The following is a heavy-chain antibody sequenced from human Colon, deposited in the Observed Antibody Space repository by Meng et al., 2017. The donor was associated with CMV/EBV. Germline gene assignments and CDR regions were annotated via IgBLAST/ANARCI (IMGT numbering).Heavy chain of an antibody. D-gene: IGHD1-14*01. Sequence: GESLKISCAASGFTVSSNYMSWVRQAPGKGLEWVSVIYSGGSTYYADSVKGRFTISRDNSKNMLYLQMNSLRAEGTDVYYCARDLTTTLDYWGQGTLVTVSS. CDR2: IYSGGST. CDR3: ARDLTTTLDY. CDR1: GFTVSSNY. J-gene: IGHJ4*02. V-gene: IGHV3-66*02.